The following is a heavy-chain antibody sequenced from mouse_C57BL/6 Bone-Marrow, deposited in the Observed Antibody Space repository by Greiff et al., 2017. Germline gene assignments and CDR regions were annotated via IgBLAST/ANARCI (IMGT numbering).Heavy chain of an antibody. J-gene: IGHJ3*01. Sequence: VQLQQSGAELVKPGASVKVSCKASGYTFTSYWMHWVKQRPGQGLEWIGRIHPSDSATNYNQKFKGKATLTVDKSSSTAYMQLSSLTSEDSAVYYCAIDYGPSGGFAYWGQGTLVTVSA. D-gene: IGHD1-1*02. V-gene: IGHV1-74*01. CDR3: AIDYGPSGGFAY. CDR1: GYTFTSYW. CDR2: IHPSDSAT.